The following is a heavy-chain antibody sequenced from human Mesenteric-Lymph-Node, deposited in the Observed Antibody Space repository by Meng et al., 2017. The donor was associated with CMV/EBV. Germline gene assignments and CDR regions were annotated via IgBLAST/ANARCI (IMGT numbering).Heavy chain of an antibody. CDR1: GGSISSYY. V-gene: IGHV4-34*01. CDR3: ARERNYPMDV. D-gene: IGHD1-7*01. CDR2: INHSGST. Sequence: GSLRLSCTVSGGSISSYYWSWIRQPPGKGLEWIGEINHSGSTNYNPSLKSRVTISVDTSKNQFSLKLSSVTAADTAVYYCARERNYPMDVWGQGTTVTVSS. J-gene: IGHJ6*02.